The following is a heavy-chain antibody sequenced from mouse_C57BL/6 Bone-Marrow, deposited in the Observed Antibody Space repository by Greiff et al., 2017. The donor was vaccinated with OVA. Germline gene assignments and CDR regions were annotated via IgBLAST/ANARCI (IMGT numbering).Heavy chain of an antibody. Sequence: EVHLVESGPELVKPGASVKISCKASGYSFTGYYMNWVKQSPEKSLEWIGEINPSTGGTTYNQKFKAKATLTVDKSSSTAYMQLKSLTSEDSAVYYCARGGTSPFAYGGQGTLVTVSA. CDR2: INPSTGGT. V-gene: IGHV1-42*01. D-gene: IGHD4-1*01. CDR1: GYSFTGYY. CDR3: ARGGTSPFAY. J-gene: IGHJ3*01.